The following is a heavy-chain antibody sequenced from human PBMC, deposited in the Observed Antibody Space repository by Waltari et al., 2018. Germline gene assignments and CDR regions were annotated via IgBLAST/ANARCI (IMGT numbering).Heavy chain of an antibody. CDR1: GGSISSGGYS. Sequence: QLQLQESGSGLVKPSQTLSLTCAVSGGSISSGGYSWSWIRQPPGKGLEWIGYIYHSGSTYYHPSLKSRVTISVDRSKNQFSLKLSSVTAADTAVYYCARGLLVNYGDYLHWYFDLWGRGTLVTVSS. V-gene: IGHV4-30-2*01. J-gene: IGHJ2*01. D-gene: IGHD4-17*01. CDR3: ARGLLVNYGDYLHWYFDL. CDR2: IYHSGST.